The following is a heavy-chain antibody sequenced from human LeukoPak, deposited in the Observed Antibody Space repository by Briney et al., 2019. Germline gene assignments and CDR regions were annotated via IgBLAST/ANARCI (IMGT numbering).Heavy chain of an antibody. J-gene: IGHJ6*02. CDR2: ISGSGGST. CDR3: AKEGLAVPAKYYYYYGMDV. CDR1: GGSISSGGYY. Sequence: PSETLSLTCTVSGGSISSGGYYWSWVRQAPGKGLEWVSAISGSGGSTYYADSVKGRFTISRDNSKNTLYLQMNSLRAEDTAVYYCAKEGLAVPAKYYYYYGMDVWGQGTTVTVSS. D-gene: IGHD2-2*01. V-gene: IGHV3-23*01.